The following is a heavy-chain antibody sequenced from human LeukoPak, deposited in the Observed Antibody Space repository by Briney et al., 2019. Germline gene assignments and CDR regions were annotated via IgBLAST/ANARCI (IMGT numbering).Heavy chain of an antibody. V-gene: IGHV3-23*01. CDR2: ISGSGGST. CDR1: GFTFSSYA. CDR3: ARVLYVDIVASYGMDV. J-gene: IGHJ6*02. Sequence: GSLRLSCAASGFTFSSYAMSWVRQAPGKGLEWVSAISGSGGSTYYADSVKGRFTISRDNAKNSLYLQMNSLRAEDTAVYYCARVLYVDIVASYGMDVWGQGTTVTVSS. D-gene: IGHD5-12*01.